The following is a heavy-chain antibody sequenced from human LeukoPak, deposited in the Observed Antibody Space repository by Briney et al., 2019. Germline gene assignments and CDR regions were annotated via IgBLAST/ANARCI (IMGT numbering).Heavy chain of an antibody. CDR2: IYPGDSDT. D-gene: IGHD6-6*01. CDR3: ARQSSTIAARGYYGMDV. V-gene: IGHV5-51*01. Sequence: KCGESLKISCKGSGYSLTSYWIGWVRQMPGKGLEWMGIIYPGDSDTRYSPSFQGQVTISADKSISTAYLQWSSLKASDTAMYYCARQSSTIAARGYYGMDVWGQGTTVTVSS. CDR1: GYSLTSYW. J-gene: IGHJ6*02.